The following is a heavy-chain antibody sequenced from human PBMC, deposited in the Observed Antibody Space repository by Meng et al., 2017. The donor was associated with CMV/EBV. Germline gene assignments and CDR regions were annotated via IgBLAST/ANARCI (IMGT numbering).Heavy chain of an antibody. J-gene: IGHJ4*02. V-gene: IGHV3-9*01. CDR2: ISWNSGSI. CDR1: GFTFDDYA. D-gene: IGHD2-2*01. Sequence: SLMISCAASGFTFDDYAMHWVRQAPGKGLEWVSGISWNSGSIGYADSVKGRFTISRDNAKNSLYLQMNSLRAEDTALYYCAKDNARYCSSTSCYRFDYWGQGTLVTVSS. CDR3: AKDNARYCSSTSCYRFDY.